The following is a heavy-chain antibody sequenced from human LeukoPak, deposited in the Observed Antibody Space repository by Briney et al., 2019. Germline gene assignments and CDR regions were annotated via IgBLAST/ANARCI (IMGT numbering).Heavy chain of an antibody. CDR1: GFTFSSYW. CDR2: ISGDGNAK. D-gene: IGHD2/OR15-2a*01. V-gene: IGHV3-48*01. CDR3: ARDYVYAFDY. Sequence: GGSLRLSCGASGFTFSSYWMSWVRQAPGKGLEWVSYISGDGNAKHYTDSVKGRFTISRDNAKNALYLQMNSLRAEDTAVYFCARDYVYAFDYWGQGTLVTVSS. J-gene: IGHJ4*02.